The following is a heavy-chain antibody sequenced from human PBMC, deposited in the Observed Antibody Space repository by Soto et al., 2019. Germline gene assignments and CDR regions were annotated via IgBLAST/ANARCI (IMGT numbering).Heavy chain of an antibody. CDR2: IIPIFGTA. CDR1: GGTFSSYA. V-gene: IGHV1-69*01. Sequence: QVQLVQSGAEVKKPGSSVKVSCKASGGTFSSYAISWVRQAPGQGLEWMGGIIPIFGTANYAQKFQGRVTITADESTSTAYMELSSLRSEDTAVYYCARDRGSGGSLGRGYFDYWGQGTLVTVSS. D-gene: IGHD2-15*01. J-gene: IGHJ4*02. CDR3: ARDRGSGGSLGRGYFDY.